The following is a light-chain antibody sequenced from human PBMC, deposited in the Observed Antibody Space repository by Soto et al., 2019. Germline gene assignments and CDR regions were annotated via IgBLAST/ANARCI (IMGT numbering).Light chain of an antibody. CDR3: QHCNNWPIT. CDR1: QSVGSN. CDR2: GAS. J-gene: IGKJ5*01. V-gene: IGKV3-15*01. Sequence: EIRLTQSPATLPVSPGERATLSCRASQSVGSNLAWFQQKPGQAPRLLIYGASTRATGFPDRFSGSGSGTEFTLTISSLQSEDFAVYYCQHCNNWPITFGQGTRLEIK.